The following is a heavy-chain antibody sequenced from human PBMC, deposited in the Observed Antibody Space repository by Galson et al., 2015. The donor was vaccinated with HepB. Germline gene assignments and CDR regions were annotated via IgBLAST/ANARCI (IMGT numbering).Heavy chain of an antibody. V-gene: IGHV4-31*03. Sequence: TLSLTCTVSGGSVSSGGYYWSWIRQYPGQGLEWIGYIIYSGNTNYNPSLKSRVTVSIDTSKNQFSLKLSSVTAADTAVYYCARALLWFGESPNNWFDPWGQGTLVTVSS. CDR1: GGSVSSGGYY. J-gene: IGHJ5*02. CDR3: ARALLWFGESPNNWFDP. CDR2: IIYSGNT. D-gene: IGHD3-10*01.